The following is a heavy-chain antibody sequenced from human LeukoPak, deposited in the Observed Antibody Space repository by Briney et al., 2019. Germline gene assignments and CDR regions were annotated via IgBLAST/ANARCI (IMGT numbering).Heavy chain of an antibody. CDR3: AREYCGGDCYSWYYGMDV. CDR2: IYYSGST. J-gene: IGHJ6*02. Sequence: SETLSLTCTVSGGSISSSSYYWGWIRQPPGKGLEWIGSIYYSGSTYYNPSLKSRVTISVDTSKNQFSLKLSSVTAADTAVYYCAREYCGGDCYSWYYGMDVWGQGTTVTVSS. CDR1: GGSISSSSYY. V-gene: IGHV4-39*07. D-gene: IGHD2-21*02.